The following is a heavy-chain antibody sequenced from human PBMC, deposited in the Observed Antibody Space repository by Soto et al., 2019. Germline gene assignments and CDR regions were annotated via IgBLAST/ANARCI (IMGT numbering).Heavy chain of an antibody. J-gene: IGHJ4*02. CDR2: ISGSGGST. CDR3: AKGGNNGTYEPYYFDY. Sequence: EVQLLESGGGLVQPGGSLRLSCAASGFTFSSYAMSWVRQAPGKGLEWVSAISGSGGSTYYADSVKGRFTISRDNTKNTLYLQMNSLRAEDTAVYYCAKGGNNGTYEPYYFDYWGQGTLVTVSA. D-gene: IGHD1-7*01. V-gene: IGHV3-23*01. CDR1: GFTFSSYA.